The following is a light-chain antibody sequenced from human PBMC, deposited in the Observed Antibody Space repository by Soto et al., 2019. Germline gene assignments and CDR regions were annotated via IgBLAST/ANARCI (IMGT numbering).Light chain of an antibody. J-gene: IGLJ1*01. CDR3: SSYAGTNTFV. CDR1: SRDVGGYKY. Sequence: QSALTQPPSASGSPGQSVTISCTGTSRDVGGYKYVSWYQQHPGKAPKLMIYEVSKRPSGVPDRFSGSKSGNTASLTVSGLQAEDEADYYCSSYAGTNTFVFGSGTKVTVL. V-gene: IGLV2-8*01. CDR2: EVS.